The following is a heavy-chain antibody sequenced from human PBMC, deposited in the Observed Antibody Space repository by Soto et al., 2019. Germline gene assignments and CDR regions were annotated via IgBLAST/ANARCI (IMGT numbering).Heavy chain of an antibody. Sequence: ASVKVSCKASGGTFSSYAISWVRQAPGQGLEWMGGIIPIFGTANYAQKFQGRVTITADESTSTAYMELSSLRSEDTAVYYCASNLEAKGGRGGYYYYYGMDVWGQGTTVTVSS. V-gene: IGHV1-69*13. J-gene: IGHJ6*02. D-gene: IGHD3-16*01. CDR1: GGTFSSYA. CDR2: IIPIFGTA. CDR3: ASNLEAKGGRGGYYYYYGMDV.